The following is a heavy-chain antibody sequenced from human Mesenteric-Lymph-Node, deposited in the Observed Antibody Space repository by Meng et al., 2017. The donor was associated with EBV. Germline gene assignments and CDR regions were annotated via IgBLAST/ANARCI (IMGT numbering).Heavy chain of an antibody. J-gene: IGHJ4*02. D-gene: IGHD3-3*01. V-gene: IGHV4-39*07. CDR1: GGFISRSGFY. CDR2: VSYSGTT. CDR3: AGRGFYTLFDY. Sequence: LQRQESGPVLVKPSETLSLPCTVSGGFISRSGFYWGWIRQPPGKGLEWIGRVSYSGTTSYNPSLRSRVTISADTSKNQFSLRLTSLTAADTAIYYCAGRGFYTLFDYWGQGTLVTVSS.